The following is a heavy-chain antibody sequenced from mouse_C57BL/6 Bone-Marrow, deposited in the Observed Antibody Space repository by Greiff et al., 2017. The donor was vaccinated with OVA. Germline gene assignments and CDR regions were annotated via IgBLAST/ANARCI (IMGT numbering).Heavy chain of an antibody. CDR3: TRKVAYYFDY. CDR1: GYTFTDYY. V-gene: IGHV1-77*01. J-gene: IGHJ2*01. Sequence: VQLQQSGAELVKPGASVKISCKASGYTFTDYYINWVKQRPGQGLEWIGKIGPGSGSTYYNEKFKGKATLTADTSSNTAYLQLSSLTSEDTAVYYCTRKVAYYFDYWGQGTTLTVSS. CDR2: IGPGSGST. D-gene: IGHD1-1*01.